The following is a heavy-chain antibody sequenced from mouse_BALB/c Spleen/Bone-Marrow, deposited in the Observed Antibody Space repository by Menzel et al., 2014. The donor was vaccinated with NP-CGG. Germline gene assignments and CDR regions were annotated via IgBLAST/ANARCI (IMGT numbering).Heavy chain of an antibody. V-gene: IGHV14-3*02. CDR2: IDPANGNT. Sequence: VQLQQSGAELVKPGASVKLSCTASGFNIKDTYMHWVKQRPEQGLEWTGRIDPANGNTKYDPKFQGKATITADTSSNTAYLQLSSLTSEDTAVYYCANYDYGWYFDVWGARTTVPVSS. CDR3: ANYDYGWYFDV. CDR1: GFNIKDTY. J-gene: IGHJ1*01. D-gene: IGHD2-4*01.